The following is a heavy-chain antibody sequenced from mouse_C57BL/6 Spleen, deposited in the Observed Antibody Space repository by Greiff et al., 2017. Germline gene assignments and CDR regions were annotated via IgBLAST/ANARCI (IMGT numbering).Heavy chain of an antibody. J-gene: IGHJ1*03. V-gene: IGHV1-7*01. CDR1: GYTFTSYW. Sequence: VQLQQSGAELAKPGASVKLSCKASGYTFTSYWMHWVKQRPGQGLEWIGYINPSSGYTKYNQKFKDKATLTADKSSSTAYMQLSSLTYEDSAVYDCARFSYDGYWYFDVWGTGTTVTVSS. D-gene: IGHD2-3*01. CDR3: ARFSYDGYWYFDV. CDR2: INPSSGYT.